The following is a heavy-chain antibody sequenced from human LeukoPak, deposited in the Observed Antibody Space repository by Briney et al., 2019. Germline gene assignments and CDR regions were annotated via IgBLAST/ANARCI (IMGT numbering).Heavy chain of an antibody. D-gene: IGHD3-22*01. CDR3: ASLTYYYDSSGYYDGYYFDY. V-gene: IGHV4-34*01. CDR1: GGSFSGHY. CDR2: INHSGST. J-gene: IGHJ4*02. Sequence: SETLSLTCAVYGGSFSGHYWSWIRQPPGKGLEWIGEINHSGSTNYNPSLKSRVTISVDTSKNQFSLKLSSVTAADTAVYYCASLTYYYDSSGYYDGYYFDYWGQGTLVTVSS.